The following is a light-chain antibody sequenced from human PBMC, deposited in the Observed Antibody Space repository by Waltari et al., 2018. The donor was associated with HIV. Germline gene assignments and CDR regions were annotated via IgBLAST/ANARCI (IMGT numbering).Light chain of an antibody. CDR3: QVWDSSSDHSYV. CDR1: NIGSKS. CDR2: YDS. Sequence: SYVLTQPPSVSVAPGKTARITCGGHNIGSKSVHWYQQKPGQAPVLVIYYDSDRPSGIPERFSGSNSGNTATLTISRVEAGDEADYYCQVWDSSSDHSYVFGTGTKVTVL. J-gene: IGLJ1*01. V-gene: IGLV3-21*04.